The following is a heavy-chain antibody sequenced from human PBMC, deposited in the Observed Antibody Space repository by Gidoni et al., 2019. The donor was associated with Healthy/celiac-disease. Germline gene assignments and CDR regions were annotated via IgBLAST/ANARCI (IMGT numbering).Heavy chain of an antibody. CDR3: AKERALGYDFWSGYWIY. J-gene: IGHJ4*02. V-gene: IGHV3-23*01. CDR2: ISGSGGST. CDR1: GFTFSSYA. Sequence: VQLLESGGGLVQPGGSLRLSCAASGFTFSSYAMSWVRQAPGKGLEWVSAISGSGGSTYYADSVKSRFTISRDNSKNTLYLQMNGLRAEDTAVYYCAKERALGYDFWSGYWIYWGQGTLVTVSS. D-gene: IGHD3-3*01.